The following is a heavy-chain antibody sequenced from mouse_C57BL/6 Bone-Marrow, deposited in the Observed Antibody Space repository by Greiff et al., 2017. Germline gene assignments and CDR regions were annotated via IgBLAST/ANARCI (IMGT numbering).Heavy chain of an antibody. Sequence: QVQLQQPGAELVKPGASVKLSCKASGYTFTSYWMHWVKQRTGQGLEWIGMIHPNSGSTNYNEKFKSKAILTVDKSSSTAFMQLSSLTSEDSAVYYCARKGSWYFDVWGTGTTVTGSA. J-gene: IGHJ1*03. CDR3: ARKGSWYFDV. CDR2: IHPNSGST. CDR1: GYTFTSYW. V-gene: IGHV1-64*01.